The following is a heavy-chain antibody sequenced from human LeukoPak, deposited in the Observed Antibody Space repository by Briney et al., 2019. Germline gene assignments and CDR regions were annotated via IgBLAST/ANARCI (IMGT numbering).Heavy chain of an antibody. J-gene: IGHJ3*02. D-gene: IGHD3-22*01. Sequence: ASVKVSCKASGYTFTSYGISWVRQAPGQGLEWMGWISAYNGNTNYAQKLQGRVTITRNTSISTAYMELSSLRSEDTAVYYCARGYYYDSSGYSDAFDIWGQGTMVTVSS. CDR3: ARGYYYDSSGYSDAFDI. V-gene: IGHV1-18*01. CDR2: ISAYNGNT. CDR1: GYTFTSYG.